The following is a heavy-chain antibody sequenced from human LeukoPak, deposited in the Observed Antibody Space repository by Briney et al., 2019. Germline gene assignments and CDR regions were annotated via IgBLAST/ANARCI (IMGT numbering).Heavy chain of an antibody. J-gene: IGHJ4*02. CDR1: GYTFTDYY. V-gene: IGHV1-2*02. CDR2: INPKSGGT. Sequence: GASVKVSCKGSGYTFTDYYIHWVRQAPGRGLEWMGWINPKSGGTNYAQKFQGRVTMTRDTSISTAYMELRSDDTAVYYCATLGISGYFRDYWGQGTLVTVSS. CDR3: ATLGISGYFRDY. D-gene: IGHD3-22*01.